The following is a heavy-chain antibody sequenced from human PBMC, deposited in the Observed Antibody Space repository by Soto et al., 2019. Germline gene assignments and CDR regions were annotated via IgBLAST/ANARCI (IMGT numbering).Heavy chain of an antibody. D-gene: IGHD3-3*01. CDR2: IYWDDDK. CDR3: AHHHYDCGSGYYNRFDY. V-gene: IGHV2-5*02. Sequence: SGPTLVNPTQTLTLTCTFSGFSLSTSGVGVGWIRQPPGKALEWLALIYWDDDKRYSPSLKSRLTITKDTSKNQVVLTMTKMDPVDTATYYCAHHHYDCGSGYYNRFDYWGQGTLVTVSS. CDR1: GFSLSTSGVG. J-gene: IGHJ4*02.